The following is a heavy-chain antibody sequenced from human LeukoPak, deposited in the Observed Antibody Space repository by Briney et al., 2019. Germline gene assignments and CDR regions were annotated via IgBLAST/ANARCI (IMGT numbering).Heavy chain of an antibody. CDR3: ARGPHYHDSSGYSPSYSYAMDV. D-gene: IGHD3-22*01. Sequence: SETLSLTCTVSGVSISSYYWSWIRQPPGKGLEWIGDIYYSGGTNYNPSLTRRGTISVDTSKHPFSLDMRSVTAADTAVYYCARGPHYHDSSGYSPSYSYAMDVWGQGTTVTVSS. CDR1: GVSISSYY. J-gene: IGHJ6*02. CDR2: IYYSGGT. V-gene: IGHV4-59*01.